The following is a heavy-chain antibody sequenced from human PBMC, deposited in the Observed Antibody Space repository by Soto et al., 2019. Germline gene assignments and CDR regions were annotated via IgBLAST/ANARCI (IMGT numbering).Heavy chain of an antibody. CDR3: ARDMLSSLVVETPHLFEF. CDR2: IVPKYATS. D-gene: IGHD2-21*01. V-gene: IGHV1-69*12. J-gene: IGHJ4*02. CDR1: GDSFSNHA. Sequence: QVQLVQSGAEVKKPGSSVKVSCKVSGDSFSNHAIRWVRQDRGQGLEWMGAIVPKYATSKFAQKFEGRVTLAADEFSNTVYMELRSLGAGDTALYYCARDMLSSLVVETPHLFEFWGQGTLLTVSS.